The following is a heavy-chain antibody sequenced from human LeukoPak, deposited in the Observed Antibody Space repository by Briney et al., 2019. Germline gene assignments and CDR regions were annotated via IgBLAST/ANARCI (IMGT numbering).Heavy chain of an antibody. CDR1: GFTFDDYA. J-gene: IGHJ3*02. D-gene: IGHD6-19*01. V-gene: IGHV3-9*01. Sequence: PGGSLRLSCAASGFTFDDYAMHLVRQAPGKGLEWVSGISWNSGSIGYADSVKGRFTISRDNSKNTLYLQMNSLRAEDTAVYYCAKLYSSGWYGSDAFDIWGQGTMVTVSS. CDR2: ISWNSGSI. CDR3: AKLYSSGWYGSDAFDI.